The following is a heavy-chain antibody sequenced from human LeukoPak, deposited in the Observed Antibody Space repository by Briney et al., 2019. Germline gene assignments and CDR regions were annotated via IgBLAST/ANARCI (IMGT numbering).Heavy chain of an antibody. Sequence: GASVKVSCKASGGTFSSYAISWVRQAPGQGLEWMGGIIPIFGTANYAQKFQGRVTITTDESTGTAYMELSSLRSEDTAVYYCATHDYSNYVSAFTDMDVWGKGTTVTVSS. CDR2: IIPIFGTA. J-gene: IGHJ6*03. V-gene: IGHV1-69*05. D-gene: IGHD4-11*01. CDR3: ATHDYSNYVSAFTDMDV. CDR1: GGTFSSYA.